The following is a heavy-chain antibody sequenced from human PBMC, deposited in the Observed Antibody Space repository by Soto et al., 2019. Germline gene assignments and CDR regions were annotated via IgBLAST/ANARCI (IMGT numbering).Heavy chain of an antibody. Sequence: GGSLRLSCAATGFTFSNAWMNWVRQAPGKVLEWVGFIRSKAYGGTTEYAASVKGRFTISRDDSKSIAYLDMNSLKTEVAAVYYCSRVKSLQFLEWILFDYWGRGTQVTVSS. CDR3: SRVKSLQFLEWILFDY. D-gene: IGHD3-3*01. CDR2: IRSKAYGGTT. V-gene: IGHV3-49*04. J-gene: IGHJ4*02. CDR1: GFTFSNAW.